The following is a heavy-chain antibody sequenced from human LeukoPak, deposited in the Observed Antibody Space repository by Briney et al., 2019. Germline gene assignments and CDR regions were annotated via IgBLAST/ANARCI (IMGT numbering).Heavy chain of an antibody. CDR3: ARDPGGLQYYFDY. CDR1: GYTFTTYY. CDR2: INPSGGST. D-gene: IGHD4-23*01. J-gene: IGHJ4*02. Sequence: ASVKVSCKASGYTFTTYYMHWVRQAPGQGLEWMGIINPSGGSTSYAQKFQGRVTMTRDTSTSAVYMELSSLRSEDTAVYYCARDPGGLQYYFDYWGQGTLVTVSS. V-gene: IGHV1-46*01.